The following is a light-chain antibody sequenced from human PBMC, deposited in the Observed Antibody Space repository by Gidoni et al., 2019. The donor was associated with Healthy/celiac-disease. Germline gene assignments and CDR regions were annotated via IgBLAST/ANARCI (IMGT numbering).Light chain of an antibody. J-gene: IGKJ4*01. V-gene: IGKV1-33*01. CDR1: QDISNY. CDR3: QQYDNLPLT. CDR2: DAS. Sequence: DIQRTQSPSSLSASVGDRVTITCQASQDISNYLNWYKQKPGKAPKLLIYDASNLEKGVPSRFSGSGSGTDFTFTISSLQPEDIATYYCQQYDNLPLTFGGGTKVEIK.